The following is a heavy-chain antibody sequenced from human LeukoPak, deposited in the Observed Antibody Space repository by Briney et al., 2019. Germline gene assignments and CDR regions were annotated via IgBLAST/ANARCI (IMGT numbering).Heavy chain of an antibody. J-gene: IGHJ4*02. CDR3: AKGSRWQQLAYFDY. V-gene: IGHV3-30*18. CDR2: ISYDGSNK. Sequence: GGSLRLSCAASGFTFRSYGMHWVRQAPGKGLEWVALISYDGSNKYCADSVKGRFTISRDNSKNTLYLQMNSLRAEDTAVYYCAKGSRWQQLAYFDYWGRGTLVTVSS. D-gene: IGHD6-13*01. CDR1: GFTFRSYG.